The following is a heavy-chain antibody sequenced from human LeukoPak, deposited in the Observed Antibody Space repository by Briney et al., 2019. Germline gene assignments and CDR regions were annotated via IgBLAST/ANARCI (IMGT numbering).Heavy chain of an antibody. J-gene: IGHJ4*02. CDR2: IYYSGST. Sequence: PSETLSLTCTVSGVSISSYYWSWIRQPPGKGLGWIGYIYYSGSTNYNPSLQGRVTISLDTSRNQFSLKLSSVTAADTAVYYCASGDNDPLFDYWGQGTLVTVSS. CDR3: ASGDNDPLFDY. CDR1: GVSISSYY. D-gene: IGHD1-1*01. V-gene: IGHV4-59*12.